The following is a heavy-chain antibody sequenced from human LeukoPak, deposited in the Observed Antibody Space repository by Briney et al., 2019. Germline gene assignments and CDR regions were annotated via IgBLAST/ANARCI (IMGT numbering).Heavy chain of an antibody. CDR1: GYTFTCYY. D-gene: IGHD6-19*01. CDR3: AREVAGTRGWFDP. Sequence: GASVTVSCKASGYTFTCYYMHWVRQAPGQGLEWMGWINPNSGGTNYAQKFQGRVTMTRDTSISTAYMELSRLRSDDTAVYYCAREVAGTRGWFDPWGQGTLVTVSS. CDR2: INPNSGGT. J-gene: IGHJ5*02. V-gene: IGHV1-2*02.